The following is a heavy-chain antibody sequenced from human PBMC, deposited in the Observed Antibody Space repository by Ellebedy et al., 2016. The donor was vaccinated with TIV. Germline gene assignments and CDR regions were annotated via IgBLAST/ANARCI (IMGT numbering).Heavy chain of an antibody. CDR2: ISGSGGST. Sequence: GESLKISCAASGFTFSTYAMSWVRQAPGKGLEWVSGISGSGGSTNYADSVKGRFTISRDNSKNTLYLQMNSLRAEDTAVYYCASPPSYWGQGTLVTVSS. CDR1: GFTFSTYA. J-gene: IGHJ4*02. CDR3: ASPPSY. V-gene: IGHV3-23*01.